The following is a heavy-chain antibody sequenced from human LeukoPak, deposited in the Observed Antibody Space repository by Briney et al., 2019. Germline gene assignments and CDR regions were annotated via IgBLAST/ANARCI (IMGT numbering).Heavy chain of an antibody. D-gene: IGHD6-19*01. CDR2: IYHSGST. Sequence: SETLSLTCAVSGGSISSSNWWSWVRQPPGKGLEWIGEIYHSGSTNYNPSLKSRVTISVDKSKNQFSLKLSSVTAADPAVYYCGRVQHSSGWYRLDPWGQGTLVTVFS. J-gene: IGHJ5*02. CDR3: GRVQHSSGWYRLDP. CDR1: GGSISSSNW. V-gene: IGHV4-4*02.